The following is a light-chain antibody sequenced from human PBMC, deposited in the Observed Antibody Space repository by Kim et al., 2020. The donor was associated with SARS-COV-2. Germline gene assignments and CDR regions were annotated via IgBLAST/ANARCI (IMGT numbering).Light chain of an antibody. CDR3: AAWDDDLNGPGV. J-gene: IGLJ2*01. CDR2: ESD. V-gene: IGLV1-44*01. CDR1: SSSVRINT. Sequence: QSVLTQPPSASGAPGQRVTISCSASSSSVRINTVSWYQQVPGTAPRLLIYESDRRPPGVPDRFSGSRSGWSASLAISGLQSADEAEYFCAAWDDDLNGPGVFGGGTQLTVL.